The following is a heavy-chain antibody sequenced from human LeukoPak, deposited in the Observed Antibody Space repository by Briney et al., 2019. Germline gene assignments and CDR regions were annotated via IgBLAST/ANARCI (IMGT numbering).Heavy chain of an antibody. Sequence: GASVKVSCKASGGTFSSYAISWVRQAPGQGLEWMGGIIPIFGTANYAQKFQGRVTITADESTSTAYMELSSLRSEDTAVYYCARPAKRIAVAGTIPFDYWGQGTLVTVSS. CDR3: ARPAKRIAVAGTIPFDY. D-gene: IGHD6-19*01. CDR1: GGTFSSYA. V-gene: IGHV1-69*01. CDR2: IIPIFGTA. J-gene: IGHJ4*02.